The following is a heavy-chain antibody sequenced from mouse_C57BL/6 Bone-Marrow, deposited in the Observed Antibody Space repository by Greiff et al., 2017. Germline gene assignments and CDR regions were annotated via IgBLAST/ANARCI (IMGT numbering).Heavy chain of an antibody. CDR1: GYSFTGYY. CDR3: ARERLGGY. Sequence: EVQLQQSGPELVKPGASVKISCKASGYSFTGYYMNWVKQSPEKSLEWIGEINPSTGGTTYNKKFKAKATLTVDKSSSTAYMQLKSLTSDDSAVYYCARERLGGYWGQGTTLTVSS. V-gene: IGHV1-42*01. CDR2: INPSTGGT. D-gene: IGHD4-1*01. J-gene: IGHJ2*01.